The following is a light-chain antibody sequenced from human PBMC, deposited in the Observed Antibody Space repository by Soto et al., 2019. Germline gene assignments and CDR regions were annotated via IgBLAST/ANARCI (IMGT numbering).Light chain of an antibody. CDR2: EVN. Sequence: QSVLTQPASVSGSPGQSITISCTGTSSDISSYNRVSWYQQPPGTAPKLIIYEVNNRPSGVPDRFSGSKSGNTASLTISGLQAEDEADYYCNSFTTSSTYVFGTGTKLTVL. CDR1: SSDISSYNR. V-gene: IGLV2-18*02. J-gene: IGLJ1*01. CDR3: NSFTTSSTYV.